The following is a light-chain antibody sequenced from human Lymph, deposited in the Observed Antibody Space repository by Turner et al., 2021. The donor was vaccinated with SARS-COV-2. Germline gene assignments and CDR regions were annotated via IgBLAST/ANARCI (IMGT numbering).Light chain of an antibody. V-gene: IGKV1-16*01. J-gene: IGKJ4*02. CDR2: SAS. Sequence: DIVMTQSQKFMSTSVGDRVSVTCKASQSVGTNVAWFQQKLGHSPKSLIYSASHRYSGVPDRFTGSGSGTDFTLTFSNVQSEDLADYFCQQYNTYPYTFGGGTKL. CDR1: QSVGTN. CDR3: QQYNTYPYT.